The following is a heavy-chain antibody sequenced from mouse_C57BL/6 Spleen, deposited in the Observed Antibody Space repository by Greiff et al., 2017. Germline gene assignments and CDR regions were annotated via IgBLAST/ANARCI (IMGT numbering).Heavy chain of an antibody. CDR3: ARNPIDGDYLYWYFDV. D-gene: IGHD2-13*01. V-gene: IGHV1-64*01. Sequence: QVQLQQPGAELVKPGASVKLSCKASGYSFTSYWMHWVKQRPGQGLEWIGMIHPNSGSTNYNEKFKSKATLTVDKSSSTAYMQLSSLTSEDSAVYYCARNPIDGDYLYWYFDVWGTGTTVTVSS. CDR1: GYSFTSYW. J-gene: IGHJ1*03. CDR2: IHPNSGST.